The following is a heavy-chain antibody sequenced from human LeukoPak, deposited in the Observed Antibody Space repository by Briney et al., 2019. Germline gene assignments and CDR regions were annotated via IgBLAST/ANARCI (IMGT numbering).Heavy chain of an antibody. V-gene: IGHV3-48*01. CDR3: ARAGEYSSYYFDY. D-gene: IGHD3-10*01. CDR1: GFTFSSYS. J-gene: IGHJ4*02. Sequence: PGGSLRLSCAASGFTFSSYSMNWVRQAPGKGLEWVSHITASGTAMFYADSVKGRFTISRDNSKDTLYLQMNSLRAEDTAVYYCARAGEYSSYYFDYWGQGTLVTVSS. CDR2: ITASGTAM.